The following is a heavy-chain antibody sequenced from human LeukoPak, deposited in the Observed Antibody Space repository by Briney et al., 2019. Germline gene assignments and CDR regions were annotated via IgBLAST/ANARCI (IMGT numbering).Heavy chain of an antibody. CDR2: INQDGSKE. D-gene: IGHD5-12*01. CDR1: GFTFSNYW. Sequence: GGSLRLSCAASGFTFSNYWMTWVRQAPGKGLEWVAHINQDGSKEYYVDSVKARFTISRDNAKNSLSLQMNSLRAEDTAVYYCVRDGGVSGYDLLDYWGQGTLVTVSS. CDR3: VRDGGVSGYDLLDY. J-gene: IGHJ4*02. V-gene: IGHV3-7*01.